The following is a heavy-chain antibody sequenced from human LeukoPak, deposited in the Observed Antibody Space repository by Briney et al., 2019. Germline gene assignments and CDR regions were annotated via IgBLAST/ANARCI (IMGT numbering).Heavy chain of an antibody. Sequence: GGSLRLSCAASGFTFSSYAMSWVRQAPGKGLEWVSGISGSGGSIRYADSVKGRFIISRDNPKNTLYLQMNSLRAEDTAVYYCAKGGDGYNYYFDYWGQETLVTVSS. D-gene: IGHD5-24*01. V-gene: IGHV3-23*01. CDR2: ISGSGGSI. CDR3: AKGGDGYNYYFDY. J-gene: IGHJ4*02. CDR1: GFTFSSYA.